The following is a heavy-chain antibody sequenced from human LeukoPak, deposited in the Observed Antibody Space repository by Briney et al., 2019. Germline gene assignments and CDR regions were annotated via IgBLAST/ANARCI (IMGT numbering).Heavy chain of an antibody. V-gene: IGHV4-39*01. CDR2: SYYTGST. D-gene: IGHD3-3*01. CDR3: ARSPHYDFWSGYSPHFDY. CDR1: GGSVSSTTYY. J-gene: IGHJ4*02. Sequence: SETLSLTCTVSGGSVSSTTYYWGWIRQPPGKGREWIGSSYYTGSTYYKPSLKSRVTISVDTSKNQFSLKLSSVTAADTAVYYCARSPHYDFWSGYSPHFDYWGQGTLVTVSS.